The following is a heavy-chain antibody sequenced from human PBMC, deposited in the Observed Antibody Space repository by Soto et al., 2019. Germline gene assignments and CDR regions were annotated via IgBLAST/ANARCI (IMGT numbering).Heavy chain of an antibody. CDR3: ATSYDTGFDP. J-gene: IGHJ5*02. CDR1: RYSFSAYD. V-gene: IGHV1-18*04. Sequence: SVKVSFKASRYSFSAYDISWLRQAPGQGPEWMGRISPKNGNTNYAQSFQDRVTMTADTSSSTAYMELRGLRSDDTANYYCATSYDTGFDPWGQGTLVTVSS. D-gene: IGHD3-9*01. CDR2: ISPKNGNT.